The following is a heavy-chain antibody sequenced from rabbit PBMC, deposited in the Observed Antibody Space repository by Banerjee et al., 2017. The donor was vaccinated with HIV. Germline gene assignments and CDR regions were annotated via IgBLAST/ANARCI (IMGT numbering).Heavy chain of an antibody. CDR3: ARGYGSYDL. V-gene: IGHV1S45*01. D-gene: IGHD5-1*01. CDR2: IYSRDSDTT. J-gene: IGHJ4*01. CDR1: GFDLSRYYY. Sequence: QEQLVESGGGLVQPEGSLTLTCTASGFDLSRYYYMCWVRQAPGKGLEWIACIYSRDSDTTYYATWAKGRFTISKTSSTSVTLQMTSLTAADTATYFCARGYGSYDLWGPGTLVTVS.